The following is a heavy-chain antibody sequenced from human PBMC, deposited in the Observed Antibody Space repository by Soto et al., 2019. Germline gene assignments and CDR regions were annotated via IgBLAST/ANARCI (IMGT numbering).Heavy chain of an antibody. V-gene: IGHV4-59*01. CDR1: GGSISSYY. J-gene: IGHJ6*02. CDR2: IYYSGST. CDR3: ARGGEGYYDSSGYPYYYYGMDV. D-gene: IGHD3-22*01. Sequence: PSETLSLTCTVSGGSISSYYWSWIRQPPGKGLEWIGYIYYSGSTNYNPSLKSRVTISVDTSKNQFSLKLSSVTAADTAVYYCARGGEGYYDSSGYPYYYYGMDVWGQGTTVTVSS.